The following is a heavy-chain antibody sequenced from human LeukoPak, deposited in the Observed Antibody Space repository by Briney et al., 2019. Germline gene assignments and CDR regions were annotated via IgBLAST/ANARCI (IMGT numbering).Heavy chain of an antibody. CDR1: GYTFTGYY. CDR2: INPNSGGK. D-gene: IGHD3-22*01. J-gene: IGHJ3*02. CDR3: ASPYYYDSSGYYPNDAFDI. Sequence: ASVKVSCKASGYTFTGYYMHWVRQAPGQGVEWMGWINPNSGGKNYAQKFRGRVTMTRDTSISTAYMELSRLRSDDTAVYYCASPYYYDSSGYYPNDAFDIWGQGTMVTVSS. V-gene: IGHV1-2*02.